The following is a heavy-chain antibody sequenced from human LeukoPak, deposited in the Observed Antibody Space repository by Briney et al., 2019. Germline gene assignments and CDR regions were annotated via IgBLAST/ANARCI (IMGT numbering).Heavy chain of an antibody. J-gene: IGHJ4*02. D-gene: IGHD4-17*01. CDR1: GGSISSYY. V-gene: IGHV4-59*01. CDR2: IYYSGST. Sequence: PSETLSLTCPVAGGSISSYYWSWIRQPPGKGLEWIGYIYYSGSTNYNPSLKSRVTISVDTSKNQFSLKLSSVTAADTAVYYCARDDYGDYGGFDYWGQGTLVTVSS. CDR3: ARDDYGDYGGFDY.